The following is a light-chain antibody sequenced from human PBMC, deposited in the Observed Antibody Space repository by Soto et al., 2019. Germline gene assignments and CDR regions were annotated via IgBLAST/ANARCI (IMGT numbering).Light chain of an antibody. J-gene: IGLJ3*02. CDR1: RSNIGSNY. Sequence: QPVLTQPPSVSGTPGQRVTISCSGSRSNIGSNYVYWYQQLPGTAPKLLIHRNNQRPSGVPDRFSGSKSGTSASLAISGLRSEDEADYYCAAWDDSLGGVVFGGGTKLTVL. CDR2: RNN. V-gene: IGLV1-47*01. CDR3: AAWDDSLGGVV.